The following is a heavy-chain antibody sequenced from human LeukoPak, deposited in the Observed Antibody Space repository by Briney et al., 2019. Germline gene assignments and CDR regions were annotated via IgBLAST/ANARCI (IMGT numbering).Heavy chain of an antibody. D-gene: IGHD3-3*01. Sequence: SSETLSLTCTVSGGSISSSSYYWGWIRQPPGKGLEWIGCIYYSGSTYYNPSLKSRVTISVDTSKNQFSLKLSSVTAADTAVYYCATNGRITIFGVVNQFFDYWGQGTLVTVSS. V-gene: IGHV4-39*01. CDR1: GGSISSSSYY. CDR3: ATNGRITIFGVVNQFFDY. CDR2: IYYSGST. J-gene: IGHJ4*02.